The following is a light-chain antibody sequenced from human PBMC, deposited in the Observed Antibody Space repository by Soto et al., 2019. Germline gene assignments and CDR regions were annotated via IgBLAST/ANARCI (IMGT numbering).Light chain of an antibody. CDR3: QQLNSYPHT. V-gene: IGKV1-9*01. CDR2: AAS. Sequence: IQLTQSPSSLSASVGDRVTITCRASQGVSSHLAWYQQKPGKAPKLLIYAASTLQSGVPSRFSGSGSGTDFTLTISSLQPEDFATYYCQQLNSYPHTFGGGAKVDIK. J-gene: IGKJ4*01. CDR1: QGVSSH.